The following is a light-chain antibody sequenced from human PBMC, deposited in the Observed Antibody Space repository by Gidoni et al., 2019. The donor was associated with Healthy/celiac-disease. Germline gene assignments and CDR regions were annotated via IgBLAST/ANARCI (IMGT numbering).Light chain of an antibody. CDR3: QQYGSSPRT. CDR1: QSVSSGY. J-gene: IGKJ1*01. CDR2: GAS. V-gene: IGKV3-20*01. Sequence: EIVLTQSPGTLSLSPGERATLSFRASQSVSSGYLAWYQQKPGQAPRLLIYGASSRATGIPDRFSGSGSGTDFTLTISRLEPEDFAVYYCQQYGSSPRTFGQGTKVEIK.